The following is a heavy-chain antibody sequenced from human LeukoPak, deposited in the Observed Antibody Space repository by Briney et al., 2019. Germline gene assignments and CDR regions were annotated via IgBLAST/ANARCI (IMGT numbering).Heavy chain of an antibody. CDR3: AKRGSSTWQQYFDN. Sequence: GASVKVSCKASGYIFTNYFIHWVRQAPGQGLEWITIISPSDGNRVYGPKFQGRVTVTSDTSTSTVYMELSSLRSEDTAVYYCAKRGSSTWQQYFDNWGQGTLVTVSS. D-gene: IGHD6-13*01. V-gene: IGHV1-46*01. J-gene: IGHJ4*02. CDR1: GYIFTNYF. CDR2: ISPSDGNR.